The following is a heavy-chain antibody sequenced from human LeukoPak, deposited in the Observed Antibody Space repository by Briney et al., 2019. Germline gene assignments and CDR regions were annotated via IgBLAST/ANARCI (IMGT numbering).Heavy chain of an antibody. CDR3: AKLVKAAAGVDY. V-gene: IGHV3-23*01. CDR1: GFTFSSYA. J-gene: IGHJ4*02. Sequence: PGRSLRLSCAASGFTFSSYAMHWVRQAPGKGLEWVSAISGSGGSTYYADSVKGRFTISRDNSKNTLYLQMNSLRAEDTAVYYCAKLVKAAAGVDYWGQGTLVTVSS. CDR2: ISGSGGST. D-gene: IGHD6-13*01.